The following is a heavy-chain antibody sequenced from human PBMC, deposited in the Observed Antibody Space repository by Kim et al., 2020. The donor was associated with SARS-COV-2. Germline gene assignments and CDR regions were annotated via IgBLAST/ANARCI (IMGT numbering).Heavy chain of an antibody. J-gene: IGHJ3*02. V-gene: IGHV3-23*01. CDR3: AKDGRAYYDSSGYIDAFDI. CDR1: GFTFSSYA. D-gene: IGHD3-22*01. CDR2: ISCSVGLT. Sequence: GGSLRLSCAASGFTFSSYAMSWVRQAPGKGLEWVSAISCSVGLTYYADSVKGRFTISRDNSKNTLYLQMNSLSAEDTAVYYCAKDGRAYYDSSGYIDAFDIWGQGTMVTVSS.